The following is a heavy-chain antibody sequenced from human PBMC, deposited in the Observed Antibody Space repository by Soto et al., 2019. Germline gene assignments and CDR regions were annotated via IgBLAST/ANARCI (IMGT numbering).Heavy chain of an antibody. D-gene: IGHD1-26*01. J-gene: IGHJ6*02. CDR3: ARPRSDFYYYFGMDV. Sequence: VQLVESGGGAVQPGRSLRLSCAASGFIFSSYGMHWVRQAPGKGLEWVAVISNDGTNKYYADSVKGRFTISRDQSKNTLYLQINSLRREDTAVYYCARPRSDFYYYFGMDVWGQGATVTVSS. CDR2: ISNDGTNK. CDR1: GFIFSSYG. V-gene: IGHV3-30*03.